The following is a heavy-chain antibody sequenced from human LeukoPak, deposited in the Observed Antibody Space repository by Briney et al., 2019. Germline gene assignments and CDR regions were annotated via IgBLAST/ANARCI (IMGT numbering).Heavy chain of an antibody. V-gene: IGHV1-18*01. CDR1: GYTFTSYG. D-gene: IGHD3-22*01. Sequence: ASVKVSCKASGYTFTSYGISWVRQAPGQGLEWMGWISGYNGNIDYAQKLQGRVTMTTDTSTSTAYMELRSLRSDDTAVYYCARATYYHDNSGYYAGDDYWGQGTLVTVSA. CDR2: ISGYNGNI. CDR3: ARATYYHDNSGYYAGDDY. J-gene: IGHJ4*02.